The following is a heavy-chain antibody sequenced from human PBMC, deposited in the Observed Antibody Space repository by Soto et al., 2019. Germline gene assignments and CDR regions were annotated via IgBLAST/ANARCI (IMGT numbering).Heavy chain of an antibody. D-gene: IGHD3-3*01. CDR2: IKEDGSEK. Sequence: GGSLRLSCTASGYTFTKYWMNWVRQAPGKGLEWLANIKEDGSEKFYVDSVKGRFTISRDNAQNSVYLQMNSLRAEDTAVYYCARDEGGVGYYTGPYYYGMDVWGQGTTVTVSS. CDR1: GYTFTKYW. V-gene: IGHV3-7*03. CDR3: ARDEGGVGYYTGPYYYGMDV. J-gene: IGHJ6*02.